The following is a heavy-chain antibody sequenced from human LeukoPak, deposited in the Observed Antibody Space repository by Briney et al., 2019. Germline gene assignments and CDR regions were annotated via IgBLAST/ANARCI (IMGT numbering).Heavy chain of an antibody. CDR3: ARGDSSSWGYFDY. V-gene: IGHV4-4*07. D-gene: IGHD6-13*01. CDR2: IYNSGST. Sequence: SETLSLTCSVSGGSISHYYGSWIRQPAGKGLEWIGRIYNSGSTNYNPSLKSRVTISVDTSKNQFSLKLSSVTAADTAVYYCARGDSSSWGYFDYWGQGTLVTVSS. CDR1: GGSISHYY. J-gene: IGHJ4*02.